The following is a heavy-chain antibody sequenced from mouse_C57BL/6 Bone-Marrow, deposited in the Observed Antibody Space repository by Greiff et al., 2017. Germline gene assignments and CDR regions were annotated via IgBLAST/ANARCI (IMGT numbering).Heavy chain of an antibody. D-gene: IGHD4-1*01. V-gene: IGHV10-1*01. CDR2: IRSKSNNYAT. Sequence: EVQGVESGGGLVQPTGSLKLSCAASGFSFNTYAMNWVRQAPGKGLEWVARIRSKSNNYATSYSDSVKDRFTISRDDSESMLYLQMNNLKTEDTAMYYCVTGTWFAYWGQGTLVTVSA. CDR1: GFSFNTYA. CDR3: VTGTWFAY. J-gene: IGHJ3*01.